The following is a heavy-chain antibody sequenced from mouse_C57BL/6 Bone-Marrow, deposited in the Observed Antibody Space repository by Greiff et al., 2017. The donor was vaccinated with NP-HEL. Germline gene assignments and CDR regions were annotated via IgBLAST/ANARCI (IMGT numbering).Heavy chain of an antibody. J-gene: IGHJ2*01. D-gene: IGHD4-1*01. CDR2: ISDGGSYT. CDR3: AREGFLWDADY. V-gene: IGHV5-4*01. Sequence: EVKVVESGGGLVKPGGSLKLSCAASGFTFSSYAMSWVRQTPEKRLEWVATISDGGSYTYYPDNVKGRFTISRDNAKNNLYLQMSHLKSEDTAMYYCAREGFLWDADYWGQGTTLTVSS. CDR1: GFTFSSYA.